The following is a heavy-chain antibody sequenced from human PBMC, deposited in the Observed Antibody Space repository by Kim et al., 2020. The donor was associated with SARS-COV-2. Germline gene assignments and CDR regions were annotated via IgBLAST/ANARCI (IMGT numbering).Heavy chain of an antibody. Sequence: GGSLRLSCAASGFTFSSYEMNWVRQAPGKGLEWVSYISSSGSTIYYADSVKGRFTISRDNAKNSLYLQMNSLRAEDTAVYYCARAKFDRLLYSYGMDVWGKGTTVTVSS. CDR3: ARAKFDRLLYSYGMDV. V-gene: IGHV3-48*03. J-gene: IGHJ6*04. CDR2: ISSSGSTI. CDR1: GFTFSSYE. D-gene: IGHD3-9*01.